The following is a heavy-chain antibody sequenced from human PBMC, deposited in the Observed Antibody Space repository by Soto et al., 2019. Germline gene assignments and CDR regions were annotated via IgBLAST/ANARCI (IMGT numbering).Heavy chain of an antibody. Sequence: QVQLVQSGAEVKKPGSSVKVSCRASGGTFSSYAVSWVRQAPGQGLEWMGVIIPLLGTPKYAQKFQGRVTITADDSARTAYMELSSLRSADTAVYYCARESSSPNYYYYGMDVWGQGTTVTVSS. CDR3: ARESSSPNYYYYGMDV. CDR2: IIPLLGTP. D-gene: IGHD6-6*01. V-gene: IGHV1-69*01. CDR1: GGTFSSYA. J-gene: IGHJ6*02.